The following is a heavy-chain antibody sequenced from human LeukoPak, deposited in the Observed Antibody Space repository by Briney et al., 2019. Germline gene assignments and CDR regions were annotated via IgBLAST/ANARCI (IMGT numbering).Heavy chain of an antibody. Sequence: SETLSLTCAVSGYSISSGYYWGWIRQPPGKGLEWIGSIYHSGSTYYNPSLKSRVTISVDTSKNQFSLKLSSVTAADTAVYYCASLNVLRYFDPHAFDIWGQGTMVTVSS. CDR2: IYHSGST. J-gene: IGHJ3*02. D-gene: IGHD3-9*01. V-gene: IGHV4-38-2*01. CDR1: GYSISSGYY. CDR3: ASLNVLRYFDPHAFDI.